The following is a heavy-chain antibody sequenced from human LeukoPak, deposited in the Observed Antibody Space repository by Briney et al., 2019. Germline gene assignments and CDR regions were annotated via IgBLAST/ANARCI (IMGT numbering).Heavy chain of an antibody. CDR1: GGSISSYY. D-gene: IGHD5-18*01. CDR2: IYFSGST. J-gene: IGHJ5*02. Sequence: SETLSLTCTGSGGSISSYYWSWIRQPPGQGLELNGYIYFSGSTKCNPSLKSRVTLSVDTSKNQFSLKLGSVTAADTAVYYCARHVGYGNDWFDPWGQGTLVTVPS. V-gene: IGHV4-59*08. CDR3: ARHVGYGNDWFDP.